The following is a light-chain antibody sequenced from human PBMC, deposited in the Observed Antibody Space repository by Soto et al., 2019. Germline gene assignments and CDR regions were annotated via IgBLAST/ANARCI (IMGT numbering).Light chain of an antibody. Sequence: QSVLTQPPSASGTHGQRVPISCSGSSYNIGSNTVNWYQQLPGTAPKLLIYSNNQRPSGVPDRFSGSKSGTSASLAISGLQSEYEADYYCAAWDDSLNGHVVFGGGTKVTVL. CDR3: AAWDDSLNGHVV. V-gene: IGLV1-44*01. CDR1: SYNIGSNT. CDR2: SNN. J-gene: IGLJ2*01.